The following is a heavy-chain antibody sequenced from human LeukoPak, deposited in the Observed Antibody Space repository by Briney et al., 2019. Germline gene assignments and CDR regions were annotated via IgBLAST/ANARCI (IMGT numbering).Heavy chain of an antibody. D-gene: IGHD1-1*01. J-gene: IGHJ4*03. CDR1: GGSFSRY. CDR2: IDHRGDT. V-gene: IGHV4-34*01. CDR3: ARGPTISETGYGDF. Sequence: SETLSLTCAVYGGSFSRYWSWIRQSPGKGLEWIAEIDHRGDTNYNPSVKSRVTISVDTSKNQFSLKVRSLSAADTAVYYCARGPTISETGYGDFWGQGTLVTVSS.